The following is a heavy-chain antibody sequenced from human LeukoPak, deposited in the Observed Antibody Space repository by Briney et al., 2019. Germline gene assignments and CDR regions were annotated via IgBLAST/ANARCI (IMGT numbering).Heavy chain of an antibody. CDR3: ARELYYDFWSGYSGYFDY. CDR1: GFTFSSYW. Sequence: GGSLRLSCAASGFTFSSYWMSWVRQAPGKGLEWVANIKQDGSERYYVGSVKGRFTISRDNAKNSLYLQMNSLRAEDTAVYYCARELYYDFWSGYSGYFDYWGQGTLVTVSS. V-gene: IGHV3-7*01. CDR2: IKQDGSER. J-gene: IGHJ4*02. D-gene: IGHD3-3*01.